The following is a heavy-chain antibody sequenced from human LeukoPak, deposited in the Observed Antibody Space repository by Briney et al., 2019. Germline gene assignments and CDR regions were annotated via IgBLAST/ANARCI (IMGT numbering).Heavy chain of an antibody. CDR3: ARHAGGISATGTRPFDY. V-gene: IGHV4-39*01. CDR2: IYYSAST. D-gene: IGHD6-13*01. J-gene: IGHJ4*02. Sequence: SHTLSLTSTASTASFTNTTYYSGSLRQPPRTGPERLASIYYSASTYYNPSLKSRVTMSVHTSKIHFSLKLSSVTAADTAVYYCARHAGGISATGTRPFDYWGQGTLVTVSS. CDR1: TASFTNTTYY.